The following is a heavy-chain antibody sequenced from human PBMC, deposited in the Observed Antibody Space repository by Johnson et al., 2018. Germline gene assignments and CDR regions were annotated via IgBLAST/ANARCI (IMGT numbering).Heavy chain of an antibody. CDR2: IRSKAYGGTT. D-gene: IGHD3-3*01. Sequence: LVESGGGLVKPGRSLRLSCTASGFTFGDYAMSWFRQAPGKGLEWVGFIRSKAYGGTTEYAASVKGRFTISRDDSKSIAYLQMNSRKTEDTAVYYCTRAKYCDFWSGYYYPFGMDVWGQGTTVTVSS. CDR1: GFTFGDYA. V-gene: IGHV3-49*05. J-gene: IGHJ6*02. CDR3: TRAKYCDFWSGYYYPFGMDV.